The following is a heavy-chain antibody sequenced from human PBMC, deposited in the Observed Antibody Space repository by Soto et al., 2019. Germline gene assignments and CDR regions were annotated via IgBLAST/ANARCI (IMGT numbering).Heavy chain of an antibody. Sequence: HPGGSLRLSCAASGFTFSSYEMNWVRQAPGKGLEWVSYISSSGSTIYYADSVKGRFTISRDNAKNSLYLQMNSLRAEDTAVYYCARDHKGGYYYYGMDVWGQGPTVTSP. CDR1: GFTFSSYE. V-gene: IGHV3-48*03. J-gene: IGHJ6*02. CDR2: ISSSGSTI. CDR3: ARDHKGGYYYYGMDV.